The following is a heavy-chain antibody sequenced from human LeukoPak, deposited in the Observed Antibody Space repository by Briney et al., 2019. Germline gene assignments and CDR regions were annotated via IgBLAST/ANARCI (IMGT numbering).Heavy chain of an antibody. V-gene: IGHV4-59*01. J-gene: IGHJ3*02. CDR3: AARTTGTFWAFDI. D-gene: IGHD1-1*01. CDR2: IHYSGST. CDR1: GGSISSYY. Sequence: SETLSLTCTVSGGSISSYYWSWIRQPPGKGLEWIGYIHYSGSTNYNPSLKSRVTISVDTSKNQFSLKLSSVTAADTAVYYCAARTTGTFWAFDIWGQGTMVTVSS.